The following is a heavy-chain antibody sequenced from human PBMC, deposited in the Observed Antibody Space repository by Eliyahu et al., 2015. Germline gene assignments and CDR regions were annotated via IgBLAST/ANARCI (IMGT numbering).Heavy chain of an antibody. J-gene: IGHJ4*02. V-gene: IGHV4-59*01. D-gene: IGHD2-21*02. CDR3: ARGLVVVTAMSFDY. Sequence: QVQLQESGPGLVKPSETLSLTCTVSXGSISSYYWSWIRQPPGKGLEWIGYIYYSGSTNYNPSLKSRVTISVDTSKNQFSLKLSSVTAADTAVYYCARGLVVVTAMSFDYWGQGTLVTVSS. CDR2: IYYSGST. CDR1: XGSISSYY.